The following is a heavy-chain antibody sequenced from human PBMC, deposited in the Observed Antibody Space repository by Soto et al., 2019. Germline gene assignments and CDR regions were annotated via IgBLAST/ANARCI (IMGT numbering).Heavy chain of an antibody. J-gene: IGHJ4*02. V-gene: IGHV1-46*01. CDR2: INPSDGGT. CDR1: GYTFTTYY. CDR3: VRDRFGYGDSGD. Sequence: QVFLVQSGAEVKKPGASVKVSCKTSGYTFTTYYMHWVRQAPGQGLEWMGVINPSDGGTYSAQKFQGRVTMTRDTSTSTVYLELSSLRAEDAAMYYCVRDRFGYGDSGDWGQGTVVTVSS. D-gene: IGHD4-17*01.